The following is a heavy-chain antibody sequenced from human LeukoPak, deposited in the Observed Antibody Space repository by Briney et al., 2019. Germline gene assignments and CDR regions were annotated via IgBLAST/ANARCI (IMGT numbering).Heavy chain of an antibody. D-gene: IGHD2-8*01. CDR2: IYYSGST. CDR1: GGSISSYY. CDR3: ARRGSYCTNGVCYTAFDY. Sequence: SETLSLTCTVSGGSISSYYWSWIRQPPGKGLEWIGYIYYSGSTNYNPSLKSRVTISVDTFKNQFSLKLSSVTAADTAVYYCARRGSYCTNGVCYTAFDYWGQGTLVTVSS. J-gene: IGHJ4*02. V-gene: IGHV4-59*01.